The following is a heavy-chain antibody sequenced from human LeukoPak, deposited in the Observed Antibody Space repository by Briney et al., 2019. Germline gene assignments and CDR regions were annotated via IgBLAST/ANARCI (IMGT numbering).Heavy chain of an antibody. D-gene: IGHD6-19*01. V-gene: IGHV3-13*04. Sequence: GGSLRLSCAASGFTFSSYDMHWVRQAAGKGLEWVSVIGTSGDTYYAGSVKGRFTISRENAKNSLYLQMNSLTAGDTAVYFCSRVGSSGWPNYFDSWGQGTLVTVSS. CDR3: SRVGSSGWPNYFDS. CDR1: GFTFSSYD. CDR2: IGTSGDT. J-gene: IGHJ4*02.